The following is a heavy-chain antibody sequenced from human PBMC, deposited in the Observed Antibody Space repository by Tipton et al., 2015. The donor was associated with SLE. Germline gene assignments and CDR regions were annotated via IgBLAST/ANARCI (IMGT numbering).Heavy chain of an antibody. Sequence: TLSLTCSVSGGSIRSSSFYWGWIRQPPGKGLEWIGSFYYGKSTFYNPSLKSRVTISVDTSTNRLSLQLSSVTAADSALYYCARLIRAYDCNFDYWGQGTLVTVSS. D-gene: IGHD5-12*01. CDR2: FYYGKST. CDR1: GGSIRSSSFY. CDR3: ARLIRAYDCNFDY. V-gene: IGHV4-39*07. J-gene: IGHJ4*02.